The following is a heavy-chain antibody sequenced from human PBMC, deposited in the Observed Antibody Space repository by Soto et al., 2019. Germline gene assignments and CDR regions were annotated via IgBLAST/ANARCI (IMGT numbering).Heavy chain of an antibody. Sequence: GGSLRLSCAASGFTFSSHAISWVRQAPGKGLEWVSAISGTGVSTFYADSVKGRFTISRDNSKNTLYLQMNSLRVEDTAIYYCAKNRDGYYYAGTDVWGKGTKGTASS. V-gene: IGHV3-23*01. CDR3: AKNRDGYYYAGTDV. CDR1: GFTFSSHA. J-gene: IGHJ6*04. CDR2: ISGTGVST.